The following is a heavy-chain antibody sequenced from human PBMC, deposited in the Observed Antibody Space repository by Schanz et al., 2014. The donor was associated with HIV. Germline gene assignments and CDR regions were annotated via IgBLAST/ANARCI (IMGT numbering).Heavy chain of an antibody. CDR3: ARHYGDYGSGWYVKAKWFDP. V-gene: IGHV4-39*01. Sequence: QLQLQESGPGLVKPSETLSLRCNVSGGSINSGSYYWGWIRHPPGKGLEWIGTIYYNGNTYYNPSLKRRLTMSVATSKNQSPLSWTSGTAADTAIYYCARHYGDYGSGWYVKAKWFDPWGQGTLVTVSS. D-gene: IGHD4-17*01. CDR1: GGSINSGSYY. CDR2: IYYNGNT. J-gene: IGHJ5*01.